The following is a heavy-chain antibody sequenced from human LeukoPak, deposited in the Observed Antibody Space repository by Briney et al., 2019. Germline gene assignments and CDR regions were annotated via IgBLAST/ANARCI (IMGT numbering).Heavy chain of an antibody. CDR2: IYVGGHT. D-gene: IGHD2-8*01. CDR1: GFVVFNTY. V-gene: IGHV3-66*02. CDR3: ARVGMVYAIMEYYFDY. Sequence: GGSLRLSCEITGFVVFNTYMTWVRQAPGKGLEWVALIYVGGHTCHADSMKGRFTISRDNSKNTLYLQMNSLRAEDTAMYYCARVGMVYAIMEYYFDYWGQGTLVTVSS. J-gene: IGHJ4*02.